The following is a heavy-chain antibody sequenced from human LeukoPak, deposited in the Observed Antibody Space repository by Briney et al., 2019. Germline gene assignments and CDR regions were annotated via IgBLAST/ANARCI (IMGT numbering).Heavy chain of an antibody. CDR3: ARDGRIAVAGKAYSYYHMDV. CDR2: INWNGGST. D-gene: IGHD6-19*01. CDR1: GFTFDDYD. Sequence: GGSLRLSCAASGFTFDDYDMSWVRQAPGKGLEWVSGINWNGGSTGYADSVKGRFTISRDNAKNSLYLQMNSLRAEDTALYYCARDGRIAVAGKAYSYYHMDVWDKGTTVTVSS. J-gene: IGHJ6*03. V-gene: IGHV3-20*04.